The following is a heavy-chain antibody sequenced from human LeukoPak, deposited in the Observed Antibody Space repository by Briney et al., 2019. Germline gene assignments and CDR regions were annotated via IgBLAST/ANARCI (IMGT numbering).Heavy chain of an antibody. J-gene: IGHJ6*03. Sequence: PSDTLSLTCTVSGYSISSYYWSWIRQPPGKGLEWIGYIDYSESATYNPSLKNRVTISVETSKNEFSLKLSSVTASDTTVYYCAGGPPYNWVAYYYYMDVWTKGTTVTVSS. CDR2: IDYSESA. V-gene: IGHV4-59*07. CDR3: AGGPPYNWVAYYYYMDV. D-gene: IGHD1-20*01. CDR1: GYSISSYY.